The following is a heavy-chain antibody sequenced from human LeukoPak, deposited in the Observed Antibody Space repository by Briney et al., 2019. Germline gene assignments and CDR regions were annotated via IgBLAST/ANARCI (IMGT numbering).Heavy chain of an antibody. Sequence: PGGSLRLSCAASGFTFSSYAMSWVRQAPGKGLEWVSAISGSGGSTYYADSVKGRFTISRDNSKNTLYLQMSSLRAEDTAVYYCATEFADIVVVVAATPGYWGQGTLVTVSS. CDR3: ATEFADIVVVVAATPGY. CDR1: GFTFSSYA. J-gene: IGHJ4*02. CDR2: ISGSGGST. D-gene: IGHD2-15*01. V-gene: IGHV3-23*01.